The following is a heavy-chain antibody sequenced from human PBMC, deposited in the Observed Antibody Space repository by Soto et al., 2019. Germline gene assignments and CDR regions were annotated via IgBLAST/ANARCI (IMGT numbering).Heavy chain of an antibody. CDR2: INPNSGGT. D-gene: IGHD6-19*01. V-gene: IGHV1-2*04. CDR1: GYTFTGYY. J-gene: IGHJ4*02. CDR3: ARDNFRGWYDY. Sequence: AASVKVSCKASGYTFTGYYMHWVRQAPGQGLEWMGWINPNSGGTNYAQKFQGWVTMTRDTSISTAYMELSRLRSDDTAVYYCARDNFRGWYDYWGQGTLVTVSS.